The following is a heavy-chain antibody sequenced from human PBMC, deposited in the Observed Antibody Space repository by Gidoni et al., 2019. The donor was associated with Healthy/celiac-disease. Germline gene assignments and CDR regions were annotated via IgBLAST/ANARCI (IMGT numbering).Heavy chain of an antibody. Sequence: EVQLVESGGGLIQPGGSLRLSCAASGFTVGSNYMSWVRQAPGKGLEWVSVIYSGGSTYYEDSVKGRFTISRDNSKNTLYLQMNSLRAEDTAVYYCARDPTGSSGFLTWGQGTLVTVSS. D-gene: IGHD6-19*01. CDR2: IYSGGST. CDR1: GFTVGSNY. J-gene: IGHJ5*02. CDR3: ARDPTGSSGFLT. V-gene: IGHV3-53*01.